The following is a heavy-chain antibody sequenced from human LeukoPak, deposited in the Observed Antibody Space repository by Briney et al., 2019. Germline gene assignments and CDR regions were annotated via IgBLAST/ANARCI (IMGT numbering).Heavy chain of an antibody. CDR1: GFTFSSYA. V-gene: IGHV3-23*01. J-gene: IGHJ4*02. CDR2: IGGSDGNT. CDR3: ARRGTSSSWAHFDY. D-gene: IGHD6-13*01. Sequence: PGGSLRLSCAASGFTFSSYAMSWVRQAPGMGLEWVSAIGGSDGNTYYADSVKGRFTISRDNSKNSLYLQINSLRADDTAVYYCARRGTSSSWAHFDYWGQGTLVTVSS.